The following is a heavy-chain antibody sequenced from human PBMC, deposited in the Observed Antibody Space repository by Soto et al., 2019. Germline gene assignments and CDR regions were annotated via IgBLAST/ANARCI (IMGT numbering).Heavy chain of an antibody. CDR2: IWFDGSDK. Sequence: GGSLRLSCAASGFTFSSYGMHWVRQAPGKGLGWVALIWFDGSDKYYTESVKGRFTISRDNSKSTLYLQMNSLRAEDTAVYYCARLYCSASSCYSVGAFDIWGQGTMVTVSS. V-gene: IGHV3-33*01. CDR1: GFTFSSYG. D-gene: IGHD2-15*01. J-gene: IGHJ3*02. CDR3: ARLYCSASSCYSVGAFDI.